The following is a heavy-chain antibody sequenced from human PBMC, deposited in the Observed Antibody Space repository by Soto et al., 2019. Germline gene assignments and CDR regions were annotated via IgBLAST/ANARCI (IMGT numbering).Heavy chain of an antibody. J-gene: IGHJ5*02. CDR2: IYPGDSDT. V-gene: IGHV5-51*01. CDR3: ARGYCTTTICDPWFDT. Sequence: PGESLKISCTGIGYAFTSYWIAWVRQMPGKGLEWMGIIYPGDSDTRYSPSFQGQVTISVDKSITTAYLQWSTLKASDTAMYYCARGYCTTTICDPWFDTWGQGTLVTVSS. D-gene: IGHD2-2*01. CDR1: GYAFTSYW.